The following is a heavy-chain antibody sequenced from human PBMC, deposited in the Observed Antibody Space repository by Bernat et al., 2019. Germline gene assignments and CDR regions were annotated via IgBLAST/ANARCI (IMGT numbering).Heavy chain of an antibody. CDR2: IKQDGSAK. Sequence: EVQLVESGGGLVQPGGSLRLSCAASGFTFSSYWMSWVRQAPGKGLEWVANIKQDGSAKYYVDSVKGRFTISRDNAKNSLYLQMNSLRAEDTAVYYCARDLNDFWSGYYTKSDYWGQGTLVTVSS. CDR1: GFTFSSYW. V-gene: IGHV3-7*03. D-gene: IGHD3-3*01. J-gene: IGHJ4*02. CDR3: ARDLNDFWSGYYTKSDY.